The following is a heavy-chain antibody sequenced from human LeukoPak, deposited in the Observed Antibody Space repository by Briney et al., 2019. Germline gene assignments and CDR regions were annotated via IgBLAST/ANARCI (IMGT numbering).Heavy chain of an antibody. Sequence: KTSETLSLTCTVSGGSISSGGYYWSWIRQPPGKGLEWIGYIYHSGSTYYNPSLKSRVTISVDRSKNQFSLKLSSVTAADTAVYYCAGSMVRGVRGRTSSVRAPMDVWGKGTTVTVSS. D-gene: IGHD3-10*01. CDR1: GGSISSGGYY. CDR3: AGSMVRGVRGRTSSVRAPMDV. V-gene: IGHV4-30-2*01. CDR2: IYHSGST. J-gene: IGHJ6*03.